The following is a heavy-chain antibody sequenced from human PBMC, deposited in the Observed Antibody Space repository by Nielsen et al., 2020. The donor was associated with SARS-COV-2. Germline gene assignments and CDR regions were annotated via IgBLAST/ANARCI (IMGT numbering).Heavy chain of an antibody. CDR3: TRLDDSSGYYYRGSDY. Sequence: GESLKISCAASGFTFSGSAMHWVRQASGKGLEWVGRIRSKANSYATAYAASVKGRFTISRDDSKNTAYLQMNSLKTEDTVVYYCTRLDDSSGYYYRGSDYWGQGTLVTVSS. D-gene: IGHD3-22*01. V-gene: IGHV3-73*01. CDR1: GFTFSGSA. CDR2: IRSKANSYAT. J-gene: IGHJ4*02.